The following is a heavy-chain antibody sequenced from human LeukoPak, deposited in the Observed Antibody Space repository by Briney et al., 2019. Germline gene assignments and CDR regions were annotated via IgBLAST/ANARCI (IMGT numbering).Heavy chain of an antibody. CDR3: ARLGFYSGSYGTDY. Sequence: GGSLRLSCAASGFTFSSYEMNWVRQAPGKGLEWVSYISSSGSTIYYADSVKGRFTISRDNAKNSLYLQMNSLRAEDTAVYYCARLGFYSGSYGTDYWGQGTLVTVSS. V-gene: IGHV3-48*03. CDR1: GFTFSSYE. J-gene: IGHJ4*02. CDR2: ISSSGSTI. D-gene: IGHD1-26*01.